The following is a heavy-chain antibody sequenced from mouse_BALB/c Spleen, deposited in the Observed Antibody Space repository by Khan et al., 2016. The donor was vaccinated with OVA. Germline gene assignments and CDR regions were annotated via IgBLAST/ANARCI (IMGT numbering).Heavy chain of an antibody. CDR1: GYSITSDYA. D-gene: IGHD1-1*01. V-gene: IGHV3-2*02. CDR3: ARSVTITTVVATDFDY. Sequence: EVQLQESGPGLVKPSQSLSLTCTITGYSITSDYAWNWIRQFPGNKLEWMGYISYSGRTSYNPTLKSGIPITRDTSKNQVFLQLNSVTTEDTATYYCARSVTITTVVATDFDYWGQGTTLTVSS. CDR2: ISYSGRT. J-gene: IGHJ2*01.